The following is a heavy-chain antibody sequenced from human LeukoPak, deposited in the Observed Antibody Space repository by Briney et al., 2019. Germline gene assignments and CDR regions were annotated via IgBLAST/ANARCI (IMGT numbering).Heavy chain of an antibody. CDR1: GGSISSYY. CDR2: IYTSGST. V-gene: IGHV4-4*07. D-gene: IGHD3-22*01. J-gene: IGHJ4*02. CDR3: ARELYYYDSSGFDY. Sequence: SETLSLTCTVSGGSISSYYWSWIRQPAGKGLEWIGRIYTSGSTNYNPSLKSRATMSVDTSKNQFSLKLSSVTAADTAVYYCARELYYYDSSGFDYWGQGTLVTVSS.